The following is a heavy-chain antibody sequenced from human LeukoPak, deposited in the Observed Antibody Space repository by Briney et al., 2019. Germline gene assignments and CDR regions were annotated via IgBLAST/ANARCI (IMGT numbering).Heavy chain of an antibody. CDR1: GFTFSSYS. D-gene: IGHD4-11*01. V-gene: IGHV3-48*01. J-gene: IGHJ6*02. Sequence: GGSLRLSCAASGFTFSSYSMNWVRQAPGKGLEWVSYISSSSSTIYYADSVKGRFTISRDNAKNSLYLQMHSLRAEDTAVYYCARDRTTVTTFLRYYYYYGMDVWGHGTTVTVSS. CDR3: ARDRTTVTTFLRYYYYYGMDV. CDR2: ISSSSSTI.